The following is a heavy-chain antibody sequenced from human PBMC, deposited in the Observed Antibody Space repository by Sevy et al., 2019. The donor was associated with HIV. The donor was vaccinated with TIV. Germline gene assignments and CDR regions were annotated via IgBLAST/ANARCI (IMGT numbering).Heavy chain of an antibody. D-gene: IGHD3-3*01. CDR1: GFTFSTYA. CDR2: ISDSGVST. Sequence: GGSLRLSCAASGFTFSTYAMSWVRQTPGKGLQWVSVISDSGVSTYYADSVQGRFTISRDNSKNTMYLQMNSLRAEDTAVYYCARRPDFGRVILTGVMDVWGPGTTVTVSS. CDR3: ARRPDFGRVILTGVMDV. V-gene: IGHV3-23*01. J-gene: IGHJ6*02.